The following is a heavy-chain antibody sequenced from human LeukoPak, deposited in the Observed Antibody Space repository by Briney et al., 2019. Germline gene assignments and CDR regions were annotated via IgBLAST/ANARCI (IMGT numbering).Heavy chain of an antibody. J-gene: IGHJ4*02. CDR3: ARFRTWGDKAFDY. CDR2: ISYNSRSI. V-gene: IGHV3-9*01. Sequence: GGSLRLSCAASGFTFGDYAMHWVRQAPGKGLEWVSGISYNSRSIGYADSVRGRFTISRDSAKNSLYLQMNSLRAEDTAVYYCARFRTWGDKAFDYWGQGTLVTVSS. CDR1: GFTFGDYA. D-gene: IGHD2-21*02.